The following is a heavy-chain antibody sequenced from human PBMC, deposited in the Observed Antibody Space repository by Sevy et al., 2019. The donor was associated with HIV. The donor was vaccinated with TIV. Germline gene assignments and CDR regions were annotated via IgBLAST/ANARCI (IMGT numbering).Heavy chain of an antibody. CDR1: EFTFHSCD. CDR3: ATLGYCSGGTYYHY. Sequence: GESLKISCSVSEFTFHSCDMSWVRQAPGKVLEWVSTIILSTGDTYYADSVKGRFTISRDNSKNTLYLQMHSLRADDTAVHYCATLGYCSGGTYYHYWGQGTLVTVSS. J-gene: IGHJ4*02. V-gene: IGHV3-23*01. CDR2: IILSTGDT. D-gene: IGHD2-15*01.